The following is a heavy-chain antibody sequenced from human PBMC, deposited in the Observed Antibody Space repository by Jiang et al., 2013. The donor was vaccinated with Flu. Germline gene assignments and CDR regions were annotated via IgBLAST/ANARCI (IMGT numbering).Heavy chain of an antibody. CDR3: AKDGEGGDPGYYFDY. CDR1: GFTFSSYG. V-gene: IGHV3-30*18. J-gene: IGHJ4*02. CDR2: ISYDGSNK. Sequence: GRSLRLSCAASGFTFSSYGMHWVRQAPGKGLEWVAVISYDGSNKYYADSVKGRFTISRDNSKNTLYLQMNSLRAEDTAVYYCAKDGEGGDPGYYFDYWGQGTLVTVSS. D-gene: IGHD4-17*01.